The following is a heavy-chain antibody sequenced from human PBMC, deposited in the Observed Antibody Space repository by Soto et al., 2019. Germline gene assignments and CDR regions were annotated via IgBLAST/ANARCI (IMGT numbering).Heavy chain of an antibody. CDR2: IIPIFGTA. D-gene: IGHD5-12*01. CDR1: GGTFSSYT. Sequence: QVQLVQSGAEVKKPGSSVTVSCKASGGTFSSYTISWVRQAPGQGLEWMGGIIPIFGTANYAQKFQGRVTITADEATSTAYMELSSLRPEDTAVYYCARGNHRWIELWYFDLWGRGTLVTVSS. J-gene: IGHJ2*01. CDR3: ARGNHRWIELWYFDL. V-gene: IGHV1-69*12.